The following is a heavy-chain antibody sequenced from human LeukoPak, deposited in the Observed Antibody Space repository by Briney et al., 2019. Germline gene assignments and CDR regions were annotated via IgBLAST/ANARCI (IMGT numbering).Heavy chain of an antibody. Sequence: PGGSLRLSCAASGFTFSSYSMNWVRQAPGKGLEWVSSISSSSYIYYADSVKGRFTISRDNAKNSLYLQMNSLRAEDTAVYYCARDVGAFCFDIWGQGTMVTVSS. CDR1: GFTFSSYS. J-gene: IGHJ3*02. D-gene: IGHD1-26*01. V-gene: IGHV3-21*01. CDR2: ISSSSYI. CDR3: ARDVGAFCFDI.